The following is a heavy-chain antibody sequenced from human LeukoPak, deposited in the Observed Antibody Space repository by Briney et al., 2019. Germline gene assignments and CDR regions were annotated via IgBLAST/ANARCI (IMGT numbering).Heavy chain of an antibody. CDR2: ISAYNGNT. D-gene: IGHD3-22*01. CDR3: VRPTTNYYDSSGYPYYYGMDV. V-gene: IGHV1-18*01. J-gene: IGHJ6*02. Sequence: ASVKVSCKASGYTFTNYGISWVRQAPGQGLEWMGWISAYNGNTNYAQKLQGRVTMTTDTSTSTAYMELRSLRSDDTAVYYCVRPTTNYYDSSGYPYYYGMDVWGQGTTVTASS. CDR1: GYTFTNYG.